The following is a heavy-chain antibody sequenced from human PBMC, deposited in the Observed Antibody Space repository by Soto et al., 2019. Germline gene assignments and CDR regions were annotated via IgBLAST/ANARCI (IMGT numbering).Heavy chain of an antibody. CDR2: INPSGGST. CDR3: ARVDRGGAYGMDV. Sequence: ASVMVSCKASGYTFTSYYMHWVRQAPGQGLEWMGIINPSGGSTSYAQKFQGRVTMTRDTSTSTVYMELSSLRSEDTAVYYCARVDRGGAYGMDVWGQGTTVTGSS. V-gene: IGHV1-46*01. D-gene: IGHD3-10*01. CDR1: GYTFTSYY. J-gene: IGHJ6*02.